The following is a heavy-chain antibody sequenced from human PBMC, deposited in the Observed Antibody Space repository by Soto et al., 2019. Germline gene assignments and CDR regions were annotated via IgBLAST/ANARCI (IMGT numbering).Heavy chain of an antibody. J-gene: IGHJ4*02. V-gene: IGHV3-33*01. CDR3: ARSRYSYGPRHFDY. CDR2: IWYDGSNK. Sequence: LRLSCAASGFTFSSYGMHWVRQAPGKGLEWVAVIWYDGSNKYYADSVKGRFTISRDNSKNTLYLQMNSLRAEDTAVYYCARSRYSYGPRHFDYWGQGTLVIVSS. CDR1: GFTFSSYG. D-gene: IGHD5-18*01.